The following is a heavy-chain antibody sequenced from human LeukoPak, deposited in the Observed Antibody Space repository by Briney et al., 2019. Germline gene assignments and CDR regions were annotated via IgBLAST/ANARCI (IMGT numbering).Heavy chain of an antibody. Sequence: SETLSLTCAVYGGSFSGYYWSWIRQPPAKGLEWIGEINHSGSTNYNPSLKSRVTISVDTSKNQFSLKLSSVTAADTAVYYCARHNDDSSGYKFDYWGQGTLVTVSS. CDR2: INHSGST. CDR3: ARHNDDSSGYKFDY. V-gene: IGHV4-34*01. D-gene: IGHD3-22*01. CDR1: GGSFSGYY. J-gene: IGHJ4*02.